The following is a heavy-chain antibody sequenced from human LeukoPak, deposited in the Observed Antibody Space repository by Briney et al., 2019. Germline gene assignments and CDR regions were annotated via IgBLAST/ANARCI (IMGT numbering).Heavy chain of an antibody. CDR3: ARTVGVDYYDSSGYEP. D-gene: IGHD3-22*01. CDR1: GFTFSSYW. Sequence: GGSLRLSCAASGFTFSSYWMSWVRQAPGKGLEWVANIKQDGSETYYVDSVKGRFTISRDNAKNSLYLQMNSLRAEDTAVYYCARTVGVDYYDSSGYEPWGQGTLVTVSS. CDR2: IKQDGSET. J-gene: IGHJ4*02. V-gene: IGHV3-7*01.